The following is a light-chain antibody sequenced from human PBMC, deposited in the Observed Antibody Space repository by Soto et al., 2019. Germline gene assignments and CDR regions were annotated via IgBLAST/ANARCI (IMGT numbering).Light chain of an antibody. J-gene: IGKJ1*01. CDR1: QSVSSSY. Sequence: EIALTQSPGTLSLSPGERATISCRASQSVSSSYLAWYQQKPGQAPRILIYGASSRATGIPDRFSGSGSGKDFTLTISRLEPEDVAVYYCQQYVSSPTWTFGQGTKVEIK. CDR3: QQYVSSPTWT. V-gene: IGKV3-20*01. CDR2: GAS.